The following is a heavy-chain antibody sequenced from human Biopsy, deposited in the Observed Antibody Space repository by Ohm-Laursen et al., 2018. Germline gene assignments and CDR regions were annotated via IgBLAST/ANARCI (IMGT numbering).Heavy chain of an antibody. CDR1: GYSYTNYW. D-gene: IGHD2-2*01. V-gene: IGHV5-51*01. Sequence: ESLKISCKFSGYSYTNYWIGWVRQMPGKGLEWMGLVYPDDSNSRYSPSFQGHVTISADKSTSTAYLQWNSLTASDTAVYYCARQFMSGPTNAGGHWGQGTLVTVSS. CDR2: VYPDDSNS. J-gene: IGHJ4*02. CDR3: ARQFMSGPTNAGGH.